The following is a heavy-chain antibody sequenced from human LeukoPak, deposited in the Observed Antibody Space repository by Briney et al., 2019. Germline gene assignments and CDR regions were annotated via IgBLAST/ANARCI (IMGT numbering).Heavy chain of an antibody. D-gene: IGHD4-17*01. J-gene: IGHJ3*02. Sequence: GGSLRLSCAASGFTFSSYGMHWVRQAPGKGLEWVAVISYDGSNKYYADSVKGRFTISRDNSKNTLYLQMNSLRAEDTAVYYCAKERGYGDYGDAFDIWGQGTMVTVSS. CDR1: GFTFSSYG. V-gene: IGHV3-30*18. CDR2: ISYDGSNK. CDR3: AKERGYGDYGDAFDI.